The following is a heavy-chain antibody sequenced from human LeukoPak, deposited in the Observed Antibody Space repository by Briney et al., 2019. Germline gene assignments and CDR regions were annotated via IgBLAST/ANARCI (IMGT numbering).Heavy chain of an antibody. CDR2: ISDDVATT. CDR1: GFTFNNYA. Sequence: GGSLRLSCVASGFTFNNYAMHWVRQAPGKGLEWVSSISDDVATTYYADSVKGRLTTSRDNSKNTLYLQMNSLRAEDTAVYYCARHPGPGVYYMDVWGKGTTVTVSS. J-gene: IGHJ6*03. V-gene: IGHV3-23*01. CDR3: ARHPGPGVYYMDV. D-gene: IGHD3-10*01.